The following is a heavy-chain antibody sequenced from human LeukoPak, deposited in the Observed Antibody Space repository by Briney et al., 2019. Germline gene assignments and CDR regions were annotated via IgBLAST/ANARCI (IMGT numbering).Heavy chain of an antibody. CDR3: ATLVVVSATDI. Sequence: SETLSLTCAVSGYSITSSSWWGWVRQPPGKGLEWIGYIYHSGTTYYNPSLQSRVTMSVDTSKNQFSLKLSSVTAADTAVYYCATLVVVSATDIWGQGTMVTVSS. CDR1: GYSITSSSW. CDR2: IYHSGTT. D-gene: IGHD3-22*01. V-gene: IGHV4-28*01. J-gene: IGHJ3*02.